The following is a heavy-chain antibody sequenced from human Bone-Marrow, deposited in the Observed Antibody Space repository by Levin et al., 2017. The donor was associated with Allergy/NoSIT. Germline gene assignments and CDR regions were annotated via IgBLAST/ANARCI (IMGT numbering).Heavy chain of an antibody. CDR3: AREYFYYMDV. CDR2: IYHTGET. D-gene: IGHD3-10*01. V-gene: IGHV3-53*01. Sequence: QPGGSLRLSCAASGFTVSNYYMNWVRQAPGKGLEWVSLIYHTGETHYADSVKGRFTISRDNSKNTLYLQMNNLRAEDTAMYYCAREYFYYMDVWGRGTTVTVSS. CDR1: GFTVSNYY. J-gene: IGHJ6*03.